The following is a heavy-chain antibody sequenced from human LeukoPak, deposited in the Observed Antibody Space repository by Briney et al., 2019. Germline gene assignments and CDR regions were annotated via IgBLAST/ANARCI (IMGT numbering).Heavy chain of an antibody. CDR3: ARSITMVRGVRSHKHFDY. V-gene: IGHV4-30-2*01. J-gene: IGHJ4*02. CDR2: IYHSGST. Sequence: PSQTLSLTFAVSGGSISSGGYSWSWIRQPPGKGLEWIGYIYHSGSTYYNPSLKSRVTISVDRSKNQFSLKLSSVTAADTAVYYCARSITMVRGVRSHKHFDYWGQGTLVTVSS. CDR1: GGSISSGGYS. D-gene: IGHD3-10*01.